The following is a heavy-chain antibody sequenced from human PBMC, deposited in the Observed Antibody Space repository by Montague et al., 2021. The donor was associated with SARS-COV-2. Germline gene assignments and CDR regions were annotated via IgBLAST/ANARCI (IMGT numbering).Heavy chain of an antibody. J-gene: IGHJ6*02. CDR3: ARGYFPVGGSENWESYGMDV. Sequence: SLRLSCAASGFTFSSYWMHWVRQAPGTGLVWVSRVKGDGSRISYADSVKGRFTISRDNAKNTLYLQMNSLRAEDTAVYFCARGYFPVGGSENWESYGMDVWGQGTTVTVSS. V-gene: IGHV3-74*01. CDR1: GFTFSSYW. CDR2: VKGDGSRI. D-gene: IGHD3-9*01.